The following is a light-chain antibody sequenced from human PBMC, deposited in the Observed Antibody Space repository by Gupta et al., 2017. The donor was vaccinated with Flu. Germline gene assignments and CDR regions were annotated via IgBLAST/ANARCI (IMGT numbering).Light chain of an antibody. CDR1: QSIRSTS. Sequence: EIVLTQSPGTLSLSPGDRVTLSCRASQSIRSTSLAYLAWYQQKPGQAPRLLIYGAANRDTGIPDRFSGGGAGTDVTLTSSRREQEDVAVYYCQHDANAPLITFGQGTRLEIK. V-gene: IGKV3-20*01. J-gene: IGKJ5*01. CDR3: QHDANAPLIT. CDR2: GAA.